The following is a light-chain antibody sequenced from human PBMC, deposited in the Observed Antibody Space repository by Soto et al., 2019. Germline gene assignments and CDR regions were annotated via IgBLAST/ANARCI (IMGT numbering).Light chain of an antibody. V-gene: IGLV2-23*01. J-gene: IGLJ1*01. CDR2: EDN. CDR1: SSDVGRYNL. Sequence: QSALTQPASVSGSPGQSITISCTGTSSDVGRYNLVSWYQQHPCKAPKLMIYEDNKRPSGVSNRFSVSKSGYTASLTISGLQAEDEADYYCCSYARTSTYVFGSGTKVTVL. CDR3: CSYARTSTYV.